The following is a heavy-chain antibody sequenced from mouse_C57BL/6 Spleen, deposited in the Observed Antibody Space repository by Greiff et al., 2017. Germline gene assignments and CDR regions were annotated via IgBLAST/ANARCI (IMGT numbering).Heavy chain of an antibody. CDR3: ARAPITTVPAWFAY. CDR2: IYPYNGVS. J-gene: IGHJ3*01. CDR1: GYSFTGYY. D-gene: IGHD1-1*01. Sequence: EVQLQQSGPELVKPGASVKISCKASGYSFTGYYMHWVKQSHGNILDWIGYIYPYNGVSSYNQKFKGKATLTVDKSSSTAYMELSSLTSEDSAVYYCARAPITTVPAWFAYWGQGTLVTVSA. V-gene: IGHV1-31*01.